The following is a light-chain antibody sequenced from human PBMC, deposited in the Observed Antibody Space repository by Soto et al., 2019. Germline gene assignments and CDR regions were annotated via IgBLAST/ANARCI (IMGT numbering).Light chain of an antibody. Sequence: EIVLSQSPGTLSLSPGETASLSCRASQNVRGSYLAWYQQKPGRAPRLLIYSTSTRATGIPDRFSGSGSGRDFTLTISRLEPEDSAVYHCQHYGDAARTFGQGTRLEIK. J-gene: IGKJ5*01. CDR2: STS. CDR3: QHYGDAART. CDR1: QNVRGSY. V-gene: IGKV3-20*01.